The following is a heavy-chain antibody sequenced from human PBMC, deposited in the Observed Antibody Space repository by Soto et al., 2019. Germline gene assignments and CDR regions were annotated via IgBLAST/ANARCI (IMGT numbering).Heavy chain of an antibody. CDR3: AKAAYSGSYKQPFDY. D-gene: IGHD1-26*01. CDR2: ISGSGFKK. CDR1: GFTFSSYG. J-gene: IGHJ4*02. V-gene: IGHV3-23*01. Sequence: GGSLRLSCAASGFTFSSYGMHWVRQAPGKGLEWISSISGSGFKKYYADSVKGRFTISRDNSKSTVYLELNNLSAEDTVVYYCAKAAYSGSYKQPFDYWGQGTLVTVSS.